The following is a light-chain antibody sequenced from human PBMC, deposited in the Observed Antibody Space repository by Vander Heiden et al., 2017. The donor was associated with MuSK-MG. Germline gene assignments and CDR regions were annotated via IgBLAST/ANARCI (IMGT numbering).Light chain of an antibody. CDR1: QSISSGF. Sequence: EIVVTPSPGTLSLSPGERATLSCSASQSISSGFLAWYQQKPGQAPRLLIYGASSRATGIADRFSGSGSGTDFTLTISRLEPEDFAVYYCQQYHTSPLTFGGGTKVEIK. J-gene: IGKJ4*01. CDR3: QQYHTSPLT. CDR2: GAS. V-gene: IGKV3-20*01.